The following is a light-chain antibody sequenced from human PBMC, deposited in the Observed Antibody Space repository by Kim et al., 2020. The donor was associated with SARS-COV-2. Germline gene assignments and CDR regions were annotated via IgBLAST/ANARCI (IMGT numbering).Light chain of an antibody. Sequence: QSALTQPASVSGSPGQSITISCTGTNSDIGGYNYVSWYQQHPGKAPKLMIYDVTKRPSGVSNRFSGSKSGNTASLTISGLQAGDEADYYCSSYTSSKTWVFGGGTQLTVL. CDR3: SSYTSSKTWV. V-gene: IGLV2-14*03. J-gene: IGLJ3*02. CDR2: DVT. CDR1: NSDIGGYNY.